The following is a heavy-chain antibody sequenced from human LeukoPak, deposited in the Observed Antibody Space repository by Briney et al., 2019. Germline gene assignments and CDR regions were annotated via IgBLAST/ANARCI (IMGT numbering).Heavy chain of an antibody. Sequence: GGSLRLSCVASGFNLSSSWMSWVRQAPGKGLDYVATIKPDGSEQYYVGSAKGRFTISKDSAKNSLYRQMNSLRGEDTAMYYCAKQGAYCFDCWGQGTLVTVSS. V-gene: IGHV3-7*01. CDR3: AKQGAYCFDC. CDR1: GFNLSSSW. J-gene: IGHJ4*02. CDR2: IKPDGSEQ.